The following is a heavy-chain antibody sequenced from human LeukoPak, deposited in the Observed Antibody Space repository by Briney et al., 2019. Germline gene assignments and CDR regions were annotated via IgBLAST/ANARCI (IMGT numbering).Heavy chain of an antibody. D-gene: IGHD2-2*01. CDR1: GFTFSSYD. Sequence: GGSLRLSCAASGFTFSSYDMHWVRQATGKGLEWVSAIGTAGDTYYPGSVKGRFTISRENAKNSLYLQMNSLRAGDTAVYYCARGVPDGEIDYRGQGTLVTVSS. CDR3: ARGVPDGEIDY. J-gene: IGHJ4*02. V-gene: IGHV3-13*01. CDR2: IGTAGDT.